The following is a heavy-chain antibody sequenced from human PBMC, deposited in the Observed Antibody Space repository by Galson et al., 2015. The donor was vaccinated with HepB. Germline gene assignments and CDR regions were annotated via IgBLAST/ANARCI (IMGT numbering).Heavy chain of an antibody. J-gene: IGHJ3*02. CDR2: ISTTGGTT. CDR3: VRGRSFDI. V-gene: IGHV3-64*02. CDR1: GFTFSTYP. Sequence: SLRLSCAASGFTFSTYPMHWVRQAPGKGLEYVSAISTTGGTTYYADSVKGRFTISRDNSKNTLYLQMGSLRPEDMAVYYCVRGRSFDIWGQGTMVTVSS.